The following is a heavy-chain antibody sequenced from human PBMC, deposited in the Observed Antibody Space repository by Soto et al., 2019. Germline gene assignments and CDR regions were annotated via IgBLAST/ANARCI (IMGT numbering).Heavy chain of an antibody. CDR2: IYYSGST. Sequence: QLQLQESGPGLVKPSETLSLTCTVSGGSISSSSYYWGWIRQPPGKGLEWIGSIYYSGSTYYNPSLKSRVTISVDTSKNQFSLKLSSVTAADTAVYYCASVAPYMITFGGVIVKGVGYFDYWGQGTLVTVSS. D-gene: IGHD3-16*02. V-gene: IGHV4-39*01. CDR1: GGSISSSSYY. CDR3: ASVAPYMITFGGVIVKGVGYFDY. J-gene: IGHJ4*02.